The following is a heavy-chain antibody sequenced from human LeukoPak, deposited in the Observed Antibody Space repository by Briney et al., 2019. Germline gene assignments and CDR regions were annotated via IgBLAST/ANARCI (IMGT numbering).Heavy chain of an antibody. CDR2: INPSGGST. D-gene: IGHD1-1*01. CDR3: AADMAPTDPYKWFDP. Sequence: ASVKFSCKASGYTFTSYYMHWVRQAPGQGLEWMGIINPSGGSTSYAQKFQGRVTMTRDTSTSTVYMELSSLTSEDTAIYYCAADMAPTDPYKWFDPWGQGTQVTVSS. CDR1: GYTFTSYY. J-gene: IGHJ5*02. V-gene: IGHV1-46*01.